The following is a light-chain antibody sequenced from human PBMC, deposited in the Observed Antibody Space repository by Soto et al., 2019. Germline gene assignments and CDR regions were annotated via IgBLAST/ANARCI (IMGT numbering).Light chain of an antibody. V-gene: IGKV1-5*03. J-gene: IGKJ2*01. CDR3: QQYNSYQYT. Sequence: DIQMTQSPSTLSASVGDRVTITCRASQSISSWLAWYQQKPGKAPKLLNYKACSLEGGIPSRFSGSGSETEFTLTISSLQPEDFATYYCQQYNSYQYTFGQGTKLEIK. CDR2: KAC. CDR1: QSISSW.